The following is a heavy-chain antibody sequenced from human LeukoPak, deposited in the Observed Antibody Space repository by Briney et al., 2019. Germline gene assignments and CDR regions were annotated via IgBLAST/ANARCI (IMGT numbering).Heavy chain of an antibody. CDR2: ISFDGNSQ. J-gene: IGHJ4*02. D-gene: IGHD3-22*01. CDR1: GFTFSRYG. CDR3: ARVGLFYYDSSGSTMPYFDY. V-gene: IGHV3-30*03. Sequence: GGSLRLSCVASGFTFSRYGMHWVRQAPGKGLEWVAVISFDGNSQYYADSVKGRFTISRDNSKNTLYLQMNSLRAEDTAVYYCARVGLFYYDSSGSTMPYFDYWGQGTLVTVSS.